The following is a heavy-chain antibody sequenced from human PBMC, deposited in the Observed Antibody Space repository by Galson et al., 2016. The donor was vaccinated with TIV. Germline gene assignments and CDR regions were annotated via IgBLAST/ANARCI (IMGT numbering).Heavy chain of an antibody. D-gene: IGHD3-16*01. J-gene: IGHJ4*02. CDR3: ARDTVSLGGHDI. V-gene: IGHV1-69*13. Sequence: SVKVSCKASGGTFISYAISWVRQAPGQGLEWVGGIIPVFGTTHSAQTFQGRVTISADESTNTAYMVLRNLRSEATAVYYCARDTVSLGGHDIWGQGTLVTVSS. CDR2: IIPVFGTT. CDR1: GGTFISYA.